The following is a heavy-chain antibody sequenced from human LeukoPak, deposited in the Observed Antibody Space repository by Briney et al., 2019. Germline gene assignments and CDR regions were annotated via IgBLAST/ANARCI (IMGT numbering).Heavy chain of an antibody. D-gene: IGHD1-26*01. Sequence: PGGSLRLSCVASGFPFSSYWMTWVRQAPGKGLEWVANIKQDGSKKSYVDSVKGRFTISRDNAKNSLYLQMNSLRAEDTAVYYCARDRAKGVGATMRTGGLADYWGQGTLVTVSS. V-gene: IGHV3-7*03. CDR2: IKQDGSKK. CDR3: ARDRAKGVGATMRTGGLADY. J-gene: IGHJ4*02. CDR1: GFPFSSYW.